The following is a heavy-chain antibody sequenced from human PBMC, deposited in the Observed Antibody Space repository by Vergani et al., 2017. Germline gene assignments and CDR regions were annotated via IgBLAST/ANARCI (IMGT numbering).Heavy chain of an antibody. CDR3: ARGETRTDWLDP. D-gene: IGHD3/OR15-3a*01. V-gene: IGHV4-61*02. J-gene: IGHJ5*02. Sequence: QVQLQESGPGLVKPSQTLSLTCSVSGVSVSRTAFYWNWIRQPAGKGLEWIGRIYGSGKINYNPSLESRVTISRDTSKNQFSLKVHSVTAADTAVYYCARGETRTDWLDPWGQGTQVIVAS. CDR1: GVSVSRTAFY. CDR2: IYGSGKI.